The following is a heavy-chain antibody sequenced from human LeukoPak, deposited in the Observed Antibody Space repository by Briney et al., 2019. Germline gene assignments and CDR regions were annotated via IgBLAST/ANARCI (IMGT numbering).Heavy chain of an antibody. J-gene: IGHJ6*03. CDR3: ARGYDSSGYYSLGYYYYMDV. D-gene: IGHD3-22*01. Sequence: ETLSLTCTVSGGSISSYYWSWLRQHAGKGLEWIGRIYTSGSTNYNPSLQTRVTMSVATSKHQFSLKLSSVTAADTSVYYCARGYDSSGYYSLGYYYYMDVWGKGTTVTVSS. CDR2: IYTSGST. V-gene: IGHV4-4*07. CDR1: GGSISSYY.